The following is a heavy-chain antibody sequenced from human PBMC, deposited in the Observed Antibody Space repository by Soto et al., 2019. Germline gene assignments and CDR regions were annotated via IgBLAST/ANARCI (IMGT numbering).Heavy chain of an antibody. CDR2: IYHSGST. D-gene: IGHD3-10*01. V-gene: IGHV4-30-2*01. CDR3: ARVSGP. J-gene: IGHJ5*02. Sequence: QLQLQESGSGLVKPSQTLSLTCAVSGGSISSGGYSWSWIRQPPGKGLEWIGYIYHSGSTYYNPSLKSRVTTSVDRSQNPFSLKRSSVSAAHTALYYSARVSGPWGEGTLVSVSS. CDR1: GGSISSGGYS.